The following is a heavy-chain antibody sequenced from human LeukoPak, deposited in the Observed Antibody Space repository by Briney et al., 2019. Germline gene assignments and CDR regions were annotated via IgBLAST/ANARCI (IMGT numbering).Heavy chain of an antibody. CDR3: ASISYDISGYYDY. J-gene: IGHJ4*02. CDR2: ISGDGGST. Sequence: GGSLRLSCAASGFTFDDYAMHWVRQAPGKGLEWVSLISGDGGSTYYADSVKGRFTISRDNAKNTLYLQMNSLRAEDTAVYFCASISYDISGYYDYWGQGTLVTVSS. D-gene: IGHD3-22*01. V-gene: IGHV3-43*02. CDR1: GFTFDDYA.